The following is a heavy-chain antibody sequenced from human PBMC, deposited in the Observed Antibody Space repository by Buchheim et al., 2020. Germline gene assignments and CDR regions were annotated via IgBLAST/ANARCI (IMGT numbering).Heavy chain of an antibody. CDR1: GLTFSNYA. V-gene: IGHV3-23*01. CDR3: ASPPFRGVFDY. J-gene: IGHJ4*02. CDR2: ISGNGGST. D-gene: IGHD3-10*01. Sequence: EVQLLESGGGLVQPGGSLRLSCAASGLTFSNYAMSGVRQAPGKGLEWVSAISGNGGSTYYADSVKGRFTISRDNYENTVYLQMNSLRAEDTAVYYCASPPFRGVFDYWGQGTL.